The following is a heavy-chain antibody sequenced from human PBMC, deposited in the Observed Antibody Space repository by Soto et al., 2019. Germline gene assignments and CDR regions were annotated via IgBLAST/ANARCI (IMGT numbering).Heavy chain of an antibody. Sequence: PSETLSLTCTVSGGSVSSGTTYWSWIRQPPGKGLEWIGYIYYRGTTDYNPSLKSRVAISVDTSKNQFSLTLSSVTAADTAVYLCVRDPHNVGVRAGGMDVWGKGTTVTVSS. CDR3: VRDPHNVGVRAGGMDV. D-gene: IGHD3-10*02. CDR1: GGSVSSGTTY. J-gene: IGHJ6*04. CDR2: IYYRGTT. V-gene: IGHV4-61*01.